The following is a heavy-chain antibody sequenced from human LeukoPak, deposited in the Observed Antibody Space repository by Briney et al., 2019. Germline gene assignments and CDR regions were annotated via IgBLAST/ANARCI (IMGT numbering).Heavy chain of an antibody. D-gene: IGHD2-21*02. Sequence: GASVKVSCKASGYTFTSYGISWVRQAPGQGLEWMGWISAYNGNTNYAQKFQGRVTMTRDTSTSTVYMELSSLRSEDTAVYYCARDRGSKRVAYCGGDCYIGYFDLWGRGTLVTVSS. CDR2: ISAYNGNT. CDR1: GYTFTSYG. V-gene: IGHV1-18*01. J-gene: IGHJ2*01. CDR3: ARDRGSKRVAYCGGDCYIGYFDL.